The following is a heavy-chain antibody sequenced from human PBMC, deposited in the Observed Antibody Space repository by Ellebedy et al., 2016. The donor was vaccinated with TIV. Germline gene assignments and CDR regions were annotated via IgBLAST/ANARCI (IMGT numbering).Heavy chain of an antibody. CDR3: ARSGLAYCGGDCYNFDY. D-gene: IGHD2-21*02. V-gene: IGHV1-46*04. J-gene: IGHJ4*02. CDR2: INPSGGST. Sequence: AASVKVSCKASGYTFSNYFMHWVRQAPGQGLEWMGIINPSGGSTTYAQKLQGRVTMTRDTSTSTVYMELSSLRSEDTAVYYCARSGLAYCGGDCYNFDYWGQGTLVTVSS. CDR1: GYTFSNYF.